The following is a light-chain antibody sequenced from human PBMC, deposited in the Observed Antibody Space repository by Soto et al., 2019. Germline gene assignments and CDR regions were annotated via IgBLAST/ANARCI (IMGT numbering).Light chain of an antibody. CDR2: GAS. CDR3: QQYGRSPYT. Sequence: EIVLTQSPGTLSLSPGERATLSCRASPSVSSSDLAWYQQKPGQAPRLLIYGASSRATGLPDRFSSSGSGTNFTLTISRLEPEDFAVYYCQQYGRSPYTFGQGTKLDIK. CDR1: PSVSSSD. J-gene: IGKJ2*01. V-gene: IGKV3-20*01.